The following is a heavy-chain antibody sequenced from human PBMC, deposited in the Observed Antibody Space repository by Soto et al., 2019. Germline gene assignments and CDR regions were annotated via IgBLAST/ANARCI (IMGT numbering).Heavy chain of an antibody. V-gene: IGHV4-4*02. CDR2: VFHIGTT. CDR3: ARSAGWYAIHA. D-gene: IGHD6-19*01. CDR1: GDAVSSPYY. Sequence: QVQLQESGPGLVKPSGTLSLTCAVSGDAVSSPYYWCWVRQPPGQGLEWIGEVFHIGTTSYNPSLRSRVTISMDKSINQFSLDLSSVTAADTAVYYCARSAGWYAIHAWGPGTLVIVSS. J-gene: IGHJ5*02.